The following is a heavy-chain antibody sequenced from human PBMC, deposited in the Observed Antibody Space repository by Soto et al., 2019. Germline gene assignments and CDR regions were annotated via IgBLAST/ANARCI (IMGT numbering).Heavy chain of an antibody. CDR3: APYCISTSCYAKFDP. J-gene: IGHJ5*02. CDR2: IVPISGTA. CDR1: GGTFSSYA. D-gene: IGHD2-2*01. Sequence: SVKVSCKASGGTFSSYAISWVRQAPGQGLEWMGGIVPISGTANYAQKFQERVTITGDMSTSTAYMELSSLRSEDTAVYYCAPYCISTSCYAKFDPWGQGTLVTVSS. V-gene: IGHV1-69*06.